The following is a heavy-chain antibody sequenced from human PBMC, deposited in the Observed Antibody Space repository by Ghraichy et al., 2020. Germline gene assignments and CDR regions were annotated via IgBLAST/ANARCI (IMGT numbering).Heavy chain of an antibody. Sequence: GGSLRLSCAASGFTFSSHAMSWVRQAPGKGLEWVAAIIGSGASTYYADSVKGRFTISRDNSKSTLYLQMNSLRAEDTAVYYCAKESCRGGGCYYAYFDYWGQGTLVTVSS. CDR2: IIGSGAST. V-gene: IGHV3-23*01. D-gene: IGHD2-15*01. J-gene: IGHJ4*02. CDR3: AKESCRGGGCYYAYFDY. CDR1: GFTFSSHA.